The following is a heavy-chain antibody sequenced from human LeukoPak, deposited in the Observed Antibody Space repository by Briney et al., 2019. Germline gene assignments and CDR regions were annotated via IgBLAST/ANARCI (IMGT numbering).Heavy chain of an antibody. CDR1: GFTYGNYL. CDR2: ISPDGRST. D-gene: IGHD1-26*01. J-gene: IGHJ4*02. CDR3: VRGASGGHYVIDY. V-gene: IGHV3-74*01. Sequence: GGSLRLSCAASGFTYGNYLMHWVRHAPGKGLVWVSRISPDGRSTNYADFVKGRFTVSRDNAMNTVYLQMNSLRTEDTAVYYCVRGASGGHYVIDYWGQGTLVTVSS.